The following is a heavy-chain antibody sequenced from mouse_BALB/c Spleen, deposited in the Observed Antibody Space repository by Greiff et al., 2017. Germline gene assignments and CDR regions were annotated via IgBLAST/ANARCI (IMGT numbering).Heavy chain of an antibody. V-gene: IGHV3-2*02. J-gene: IGHJ4*01. CDR3: ARRLYDGYAMDY. D-gene: IGHD2-12*01. Sequence: EVQLQESGPGLVKPSQSLSLTCTVTGYSITSDYAWNWIRQFPGNKLEWMGYISYSGSTSYNPSLKSRISITRDTSKNQFFLQLNSVTTEDTATYYCARRLYDGYAMDYWGQGTSVTVSS. CDR1: GYSITSDYA. CDR2: ISYSGST.